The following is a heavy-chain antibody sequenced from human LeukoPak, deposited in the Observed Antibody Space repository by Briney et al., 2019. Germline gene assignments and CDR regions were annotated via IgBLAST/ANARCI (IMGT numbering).Heavy chain of an antibody. CDR3: ARRAGIYSHPYDY. CDR2: IYSDGST. Sequence: GGSLRLSCAASELTVSNNCMSWVRQAPGKGLEWVSFIYSDGSTYYADSVRGRFTISRDNSKNTVYLQMNSLRAEDTAVYYCARRAGIYSHPYDYWGQGTLVTVSS. CDR1: ELTVSNNC. D-gene: IGHD1-14*01. J-gene: IGHJ4*02. V-gene: IGHV3-53*01.